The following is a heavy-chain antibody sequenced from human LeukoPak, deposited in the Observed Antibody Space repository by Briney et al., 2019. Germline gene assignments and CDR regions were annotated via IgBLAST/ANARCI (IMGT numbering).Heavy chain of an antibody. J-gene: IGHJ4*02. CDR2: ISSSSSTI. CDR1: GFTFSSYS. V-gene: IGHV3-48*01. Sequence: GGSLRLSCAASGFTFSSYSMNWVRQAPGKGLEWVSYISSSSSTIYYADSVKGRFTISRDNAKNSLYLQMNSLRAEDTAVYYCARAEFEWGFDYWGQGTLVTASS. CDR3: ARAEFEWGFDY. D-gene: IGHD3-9*01.